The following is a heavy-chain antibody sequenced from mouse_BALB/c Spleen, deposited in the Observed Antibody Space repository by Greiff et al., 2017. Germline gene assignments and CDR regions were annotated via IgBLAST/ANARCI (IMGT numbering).Heavy chain of an antibody. CDR3: ARASSYGGTYYFDY. J-gene: IGHJ2*01. V-gene: IGHV5-6*01. CDR2: ISSGGSYT. D-gene: IGHD1-1*01. Sequence: EVQLVESGGDLVKPGGSLKLSCAASGFTFSSYGMSWVRQTPYKRLEWVATISSGGSYTYYPDSVKGRFTISRDNAKNTLYLQMSSLKSEDTAMYYCARASSYGGTYYFDYWGQGTTLTVSS. CDR1: GFTFSSYG.